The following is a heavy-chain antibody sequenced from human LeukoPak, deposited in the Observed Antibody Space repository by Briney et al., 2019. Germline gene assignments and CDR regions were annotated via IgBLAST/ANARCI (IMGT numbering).Heavy chain of an antibody. CDR1: VYTFTVYY. CDR2: INPNSGGT. Sequence: ASVKVSSTASVYTFTVYYMHWVRHAPGQGLEWMGWINPNSGGTNYAQKFQGRVTMTRDTSISTAYMELSRLRSNDTAVYYCARDETTMSDWGQGTLVTVSS. J-gene: IGHJ4*02. V-gene: IGHV1-2*02. CDR3: ARDETTMSD. D-gene: IGHD3-22*01.